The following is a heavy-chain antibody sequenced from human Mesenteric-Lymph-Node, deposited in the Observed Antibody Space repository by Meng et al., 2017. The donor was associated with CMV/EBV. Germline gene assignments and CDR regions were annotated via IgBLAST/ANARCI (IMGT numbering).Heavy chain of an antibody. J-gene: IGHJ4*02. CDR2: IKQDGSEK. CDR3: TKGDCSGGSCYTIDY. D-gene: IGHD2-15*01. Sequence: GESLKISCAASGFTFSSYWMSWVRQAPGKGLEWVANIKQDGSEKYYVDSVKGRFTISRDNSKNTLYLQMNSLRAEDTAVYYCTKGDCSGGSCYTIDYWGQGTLVTVSS. CDR1: GFTFSSYW. V-gene: IGHV3-7*01.